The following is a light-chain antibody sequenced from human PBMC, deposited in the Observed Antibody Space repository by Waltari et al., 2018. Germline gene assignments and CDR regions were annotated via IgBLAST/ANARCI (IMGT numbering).Light chain of an antibody. CDR3: AAWDDSLNGYV. V-gene: IGLV1-44*01. Sequence: QSVVTQPPSASGTPGQRVTISCSGSSSNIGRNTVNWYQQLPGTAPKLLIKSNNQRPSGVPDRFSVSKSGTSASLAISGLQSEDEADYYCAAWDDSLNGYVFGIGTKVTVL. J-gene: IGLJ1*01. CDR1: SSNIGRNT. CDR2: SNN.